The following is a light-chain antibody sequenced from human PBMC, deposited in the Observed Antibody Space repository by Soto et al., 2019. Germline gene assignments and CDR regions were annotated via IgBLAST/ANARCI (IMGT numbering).Light chain of an antibody. J-gene: IGKJ1*01. CDR3: QQRGNWPRT. CDR1: QXVXXY. CDR2: DAS. V-gene: IGKV3-11*01. Sequence: EIVXXXSPATXXLSPGERATXXXXASQXVXXYLAWYQQKLGQAPRLLIYDASKRATGIPARFSGSGSGTDFTLTISNLEPEDFAVYYCQQRGNWPRTFGQGTKVEIK.